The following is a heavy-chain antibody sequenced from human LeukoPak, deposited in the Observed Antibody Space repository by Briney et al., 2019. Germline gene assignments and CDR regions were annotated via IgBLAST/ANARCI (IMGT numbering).Heavy chain of an antibody. CDR3: ARANYYGSGKKDLDY. V-gene: IGHV3-23*01. CDR1: GFTFSSYA. Sequence: PGGSLRLSCAASGFTFSSYAMSWVRQAPGKGLEWVSAISGSGGSTYYADSVKGRFTISRDNSKNTLYLQMNSLRAEDTAVYYCARANYYGSGKKDLDYWGQGTLVTVSS. CDR2: ISGSGGST. D-gene: IGHD3-10*01. J-gene: IGHJ4*02.